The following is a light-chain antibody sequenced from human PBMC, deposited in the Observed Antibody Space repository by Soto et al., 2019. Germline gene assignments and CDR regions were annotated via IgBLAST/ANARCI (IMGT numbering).Light chain of an antibody. CDR2: NDD. CDR3: AAWDDRLNGPVV. CDR1: SSNIGSNI. V-gene: IGLV1-44*01. Sequence: QSVLTQPPSASGTPGQRVTISCSGSSSNIGSNIVNWYQQLPGTAPKLLIYNDDRRPSGVPDRFSGSKSGTSASLAISGLQSEDEADYYCAAWDDRLNGPVVFGGGTKLTVL. J-gene: IGLJ2*01.